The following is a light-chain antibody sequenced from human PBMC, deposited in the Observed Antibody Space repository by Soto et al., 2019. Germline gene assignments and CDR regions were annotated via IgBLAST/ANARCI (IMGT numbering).Light chain of an antibody. Sequence: DIEFTQSPSVLSASVGDTVTITCRASQALSNYLAWYQQKTGKAPDLLIYSASTLPSGVPSRFRGSGSETEFSLTIRALQPEDFATYYCQQLSRSPLTFGGGTKVDIK. J-gene: IGKJ4*01. CDR1: QALSNY. CDR2: SAS. V-gene: IGKV1-9*01. CDR3: QQLSRSPLT.